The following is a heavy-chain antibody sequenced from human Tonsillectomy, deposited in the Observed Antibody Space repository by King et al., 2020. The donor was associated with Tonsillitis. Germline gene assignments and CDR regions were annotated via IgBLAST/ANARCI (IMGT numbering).Heavy chain of an antibody. J-gene: IGHJ5*02. CDR1: GGSISSGSYY. V-gene: IGHV4-61*02. Sequence: VQLQESGPGLVKPSQTLSLTCTVSGGSISSGSYYWSWIRQPAGEGLEWIGRIYVGGTTNYNPSLESRVTMSVDTSKNQFSLKLSSVTAADPAGYYCAGGGDILTGGSLFDPWGQGTLVTVSS. CDR2: IYVGGTT. CDR3: AGGGDILTGGSLFDP. D-gene: IGHD3-9*01.